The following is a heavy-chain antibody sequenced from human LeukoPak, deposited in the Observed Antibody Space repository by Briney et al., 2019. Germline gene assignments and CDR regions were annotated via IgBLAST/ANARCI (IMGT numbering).Heavy chain of an antibody. V-gene: IGHV4-34*01. D-gene: IGHD3-22*01. Sequence: SETLSLTCAVYGGSFSGYYWSWIRQPPGKGLEWIGEINHIGSTNYNPSLKSRVTISVDTSKNQFSLKLSSVTAADTAVYYCARPLRRYYYDSSGYCCFDYWGQGTLVTVSS. CDR1: GGSFSGYY. CDR3: ARPLRRYYYDSSGYCCFDY. CDR2: INHIGST. J-gene: IGHJ4*02.